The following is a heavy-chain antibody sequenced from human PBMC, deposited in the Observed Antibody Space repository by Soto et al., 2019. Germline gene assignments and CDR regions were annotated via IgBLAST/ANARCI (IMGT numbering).Heavy chain of an antibody. CDR2: IYYSGST. CDR3: ARELSTKRFLEWLQGPYYFDY. Sequence: SETLSLTCTVSGGSISSSSYYWGWIRQPPGKGLEWIGSIYYSGSTYYNPSLKSRVTISVDTSKNQFSLKLSSVTAADTAVYYCARELSTKRFLEWLQGPYYFDYWGQGTLVTVSS. D-gene: IGHD3-3*01. J-gene: IGHJ4*02. V-gene: IGHV4-39*07. CDR1: GGSISSSSYY.